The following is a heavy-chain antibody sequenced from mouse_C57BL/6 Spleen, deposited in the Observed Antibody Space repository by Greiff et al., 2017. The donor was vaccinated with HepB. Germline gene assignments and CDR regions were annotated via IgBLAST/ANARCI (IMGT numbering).Heavy chain of an antibody. D-gene: IGHD2-2*01. V-gene: IGHV1-69*01. J-gene: IGHJ2*01. CDR2: IDPSDSYT. Sequence: QVQLQQPGAELVMPGASVKLSCKASGYTFTSYWMHWVKQRPGQGLEWIGEIDPSDSYTNYNQKFKGKSTLTVDKSSSTAYMQLSSLTSEDSAVYYCARGRLRQGGYFDYWGQGTTLTVSS. CDR1: GYTFTSYW. CDR3: ARGRLRQGGYFDY.